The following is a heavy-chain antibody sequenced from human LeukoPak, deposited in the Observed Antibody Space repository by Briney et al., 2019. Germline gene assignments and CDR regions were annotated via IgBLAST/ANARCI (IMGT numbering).Heavy chain of an antibody. J-gene: IGHJ6*03. CDR3: ARVRARGRSTVPYYYYMDV. CDR1: GFTFSSYW. D-gene: IGHD4-17*01. CDR2: INWNGGST. V-gene: IGHV3-20*04. Sequence: GGSLRLSCAASGFTFSSYWMHWVRQAPGKGLEWVSGINWNGGSTGYADSVKGRFTISRDNAKNSLYLQMNSLRAEDTALYYCARVRARGRSTVPYYYYMDVWGKGTTVTVSS.